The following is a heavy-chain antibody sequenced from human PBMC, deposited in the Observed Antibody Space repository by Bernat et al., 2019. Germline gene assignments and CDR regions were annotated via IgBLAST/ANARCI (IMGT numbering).Heavy chain of an antibody. V-gene: IGHV3-23*04. Sequence: EVQLVESGGGLIQPGGSRRLSCAASDFSVSSNYMSWVRQAPGKGLEWVSAISGSGGSTYYADSVKGRFTISRDNSKNTLYLQMNSLRAEDTAVYYCAKSGSSRPLYYMDVWGKGTTVTVSS. J-gene: IGHJ6*03. CDR1: DFSVSSNY. CDR2: ISGSGGST. D-gene: IGHD6-6*01. CDR3: AKSGSSRPLYYMDV.